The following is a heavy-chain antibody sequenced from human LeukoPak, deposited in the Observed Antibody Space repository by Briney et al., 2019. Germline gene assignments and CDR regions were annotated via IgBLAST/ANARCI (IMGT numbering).Heavy chain of an antibody. CDR1: GGSISSGSYY. J-gene: IGHJ4*02. CDR2: IYTSGST. Sequence: PSQTLSLTCTVSGGSISSGSYYWGWLRQPAGTGLEWIGRIYTSGSTNYKTSLKSRVTISVDTSKNQFSLKLSSVTAADTAVYYCARDHVGEGYYDSSGSQDYWGQGSLVTVSS. CDR3: ARDHVGEGYYDSSGSQDY. V-gene: IGHV4-61*02. D-gene: IGHD3-22*01.